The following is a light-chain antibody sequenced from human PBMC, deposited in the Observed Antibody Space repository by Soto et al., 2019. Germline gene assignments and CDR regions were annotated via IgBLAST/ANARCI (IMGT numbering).Light chain of an antibody. CDR2: QDT. CDR1: KLGDKF. CDR3: QAWDSSTAV. J-gene: IGLJ2*01. V-gene: IGLV3-1*01. Sequence: SSELTQPTSMSVSPGQTASITCSGDKLGDKFAFWYQQKPRQSPVLVIYQDTKRPSGIPERFSGSNSGNTATLTISGTQAMDEADYSCQAWDSSTAVFGGGTKLTV.